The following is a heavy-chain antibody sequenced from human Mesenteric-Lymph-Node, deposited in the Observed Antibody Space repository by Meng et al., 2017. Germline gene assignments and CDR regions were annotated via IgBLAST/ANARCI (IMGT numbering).Heavy chain of an antibody. CDR2: MNPNSGNT. Sequence: ASVKVSCKASGYTFTSYYMHWVRQATGQGLEWMGWMNPNSGNTGYAQKFQGRVTMTRNTSISTAYMELSSLRSEDTAVYYCARVERQWLWGLYDYWGQGTLVTVSS. CDR1: GYTFTSYY. J-gene: IGHJ4*02. CDR3: ARVERQWLWGLYDY. D-gene: IGHD6-19*01. V-gene: IGHV1-8*02.